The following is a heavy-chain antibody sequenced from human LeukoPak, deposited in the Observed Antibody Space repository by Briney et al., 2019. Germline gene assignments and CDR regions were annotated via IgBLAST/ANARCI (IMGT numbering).Heavy chain of an antibody. CDR1: GFTFSSYA. CDR2: ISGSGGST. Sequence: GGSLRLSCAASGFTFSSYAMSWVRQAPGKGLEWVSAISGSGGSTYYADSVKGRFTISRDNSKNTLYLQMNSLRAEDTAVYYCARGYSGYDSGWQVNWGQGTLVTVSS. CDR3: ARGYSGYDSGWQVN. J-gene: IGHJ4*02. D-gene: IGHD5-12*01. V-gene: IGHV3-23*01.